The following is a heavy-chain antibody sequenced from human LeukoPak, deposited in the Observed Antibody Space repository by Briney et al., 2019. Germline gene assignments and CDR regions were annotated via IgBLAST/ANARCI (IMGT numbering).Heavy chain of an antibody. D-gene: IGHD2-8*01. CDR2: IYTSGST. CDR3: ARGYCTNGVCGGGFDP. J-gene: IGHJ5*02. Sequence: PSETLSLTCTVSGGSISSYYWSWIRQPAGKGLEWIGRIYTSGSTNYNPSLKSRVTMSVDTSKNQFSLELSSVTAADTAVYYCARGYCTNGVCGGGFDPWGQGTLVTVSS. V-gene: IGHV4-4*07. CDR1: GGSISSYY.